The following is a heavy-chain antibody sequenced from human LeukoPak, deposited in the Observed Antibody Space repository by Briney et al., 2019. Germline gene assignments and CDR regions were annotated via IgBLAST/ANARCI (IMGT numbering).Heavy chain of an antibody. CDR1: GFTFSSYA. J-gene: IGHJ4*02. CDR2: IWYDGSNK. CDR3: ARELEIAVAGTLGY. V-gene: IGHV3-33*01. D-gene: IGHD6-19*01. Sequence: GRSLRLSCAASGFTFSSYAMHGVRQAPGKGLEWVAVIWYDGSNKYYADSVKGRFTISRDHSKNTLYLQMKSLRAEDTAVYYCARELEIAVAGTLGYWGQGTLVTVSS.